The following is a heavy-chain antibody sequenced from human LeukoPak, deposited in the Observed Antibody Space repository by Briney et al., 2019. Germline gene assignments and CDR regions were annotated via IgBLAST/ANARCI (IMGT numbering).Heavy chain of an antibody. V-gene: IGHV1-2*02. J-gene: IGHJ4*02. CDR1: GYTFTGYY. D-gene: IGHD2-2*01. CDR2: IYPNSGGT. Sequence: ASVKVSCKASGYTFTGYYMHWVRQAPGQGLEWMGWIYPNSGGTNYAQKLQGRVTMTRDTSISTAYMDLSRLTSDDTAVYYCAREGRSSTSLDYWGQGTLVTVSS. CDR3: AREGRSSTSLDY.